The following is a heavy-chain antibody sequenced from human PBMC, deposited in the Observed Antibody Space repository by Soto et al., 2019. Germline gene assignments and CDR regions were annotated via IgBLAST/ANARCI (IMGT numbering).Heavy chain of an antibody. D-gene: IGHD1-26*01. J-gene: IGHJ3*02. CDR1: GFTFSSYS. Sequence: GGCLRLSCAASGFTFSSYSMNWVRQAPGKGLEWVSYISSSSSTIYYADSVKGRFTISRDNAKNSLYLQMNSLRAEDTAVYYCAIEKVGGXSVHVFDICGHGTMFTVSS. CDR2: ISSSSSTI. CDR3: AIEKVGGXSVHVFDI. V-gene: IGHV3-48*01.